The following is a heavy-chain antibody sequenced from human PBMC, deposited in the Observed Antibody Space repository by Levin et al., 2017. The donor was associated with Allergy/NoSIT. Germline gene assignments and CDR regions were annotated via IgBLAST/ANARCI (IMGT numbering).Heavy chain of an antibody. J-gene: IGHJ5*02. Sequence: VASVKVSCKASGYTFTSYAMNWVRQAPGQGLEWMGWINTNTGNPTYAQGFTGRFVFSLDTSVSTAYLQISSLKAEDTAVYYCARDWSIAARGEWFDPWGQGTLVTVSS. D-gene: IGHD6-6*01. CDR3: ARDWSIAARGEWFDP. V-gene: IGHV7-4-1*02. CDR2: INTNTGNP. CDR1: GYTFTSYA.